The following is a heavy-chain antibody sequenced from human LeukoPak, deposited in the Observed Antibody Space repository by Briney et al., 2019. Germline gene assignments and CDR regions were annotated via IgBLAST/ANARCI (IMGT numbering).Heavy chain of an antibody. J-gene: IGHJ6*02. CDR2: INHSGST. V-gene: IGHV4-34*01. Sequence: SETLSLTCAVYGVSFSGYYWSWIRQPPGKGLEWIGEINHSGSTNYNPSLKSRVTISVDTSKNQFSLKLSSVTAADTAVYYCARARVMLYAEYYYGMDVWGQGTTVTVSS. D-gene: IGHD2-8*01. CDR3: ARARVMLYAEYYYGMDV. CDR1: GVSFSGYY.